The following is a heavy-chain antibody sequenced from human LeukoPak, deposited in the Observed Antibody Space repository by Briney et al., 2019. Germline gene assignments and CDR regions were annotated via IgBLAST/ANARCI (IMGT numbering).Heavy chain of an antibody. CDR3: ARTLDLGSLDS. CDR1: GFTFSSYA. D-gene: IGHD3-16*01. CDR2: IHSGGST. J-gene: IGHJ4*02. Sequence: NAGGSLRLSCAASGFTFSSYAMSWVRQAPGKGLEWIAYIHSGGSTKYNPSLKSRVTISLDTSKKQFSLKLSSVTAADTAVYYCARTLDLGSLDSWGQGTLVTVSS. V-gene: IGHV4-59*01.